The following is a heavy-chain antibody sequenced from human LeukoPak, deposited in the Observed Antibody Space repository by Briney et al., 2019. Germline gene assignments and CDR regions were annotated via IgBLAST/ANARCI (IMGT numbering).Heavy chain of an antibody. CDR2: ISPSSGT. V-gene: IGHV3-23*01. Sequence: GGSLRLSCAASGFTFSSYAMRWVRQAPGKGLEWVSAISPSSGTFYADSVKGRFTISTNNSKNTLCLQMNSLRAEDTAVYYCARPQSSSGYYWPFDDWGQGTLVTVSS. CDR3: ARPQSSSGYYWPFDD. D-gene: IGHD3-22*01. CDR1: GFTFSSYA. J-gene: IGHJ4*02.